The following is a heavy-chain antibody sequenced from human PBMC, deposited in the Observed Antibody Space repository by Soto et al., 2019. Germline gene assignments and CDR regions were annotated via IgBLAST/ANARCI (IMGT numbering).Heavy chain of an antibody. CDR3: AHTTGYGDYAFYYIGADV. CDR1: GFSLRTSGVG. V-gene: IGHV2-5*01. J-gene: IGHJ6*02. D-gene: IGHD4-17*01. CDR2: LYWNDNK. Sequence: QITLKESGPTLVKPTQPLTLTCTFSGFSLRTSGVGVGWIRQPPGKALEWLALLYWNDNKLYSPSLQSRLTITKDTSKNQVVLTLTNMDPVDTGTYYCAHTTGYGDYAFYYIGADVWGQGTPVTVSS.